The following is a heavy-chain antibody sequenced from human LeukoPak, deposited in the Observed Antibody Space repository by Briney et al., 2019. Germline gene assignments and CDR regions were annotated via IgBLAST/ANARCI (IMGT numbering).Heavy chain of an antibody. J-gene: IGHJ6*02. V-gene: IGHV4-59*01. Sequence: SETLSLTCAVYGGSFSGYYWSWIRQPPGKGLEWIGYIYYSGSTNYNPSLKSRVTISVDTSKNQFSLKLSSVTAADTAVYYCARDGGRDGYNSYYYYGMDVWGQGTTVTVSS. D-gene: IGHD5-24*01. CDR1: GGSFSGYY. CDR2: IYYSGST. CDR3: ARDGGRDGYNSYYYYGMDV.